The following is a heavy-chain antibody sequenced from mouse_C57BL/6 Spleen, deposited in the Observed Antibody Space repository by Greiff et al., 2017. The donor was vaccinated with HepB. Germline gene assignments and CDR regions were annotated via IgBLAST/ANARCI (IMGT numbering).Heavy chain of an antibody. CDR3: ARHYYGSSLDY. D-gene: IGHD1-1*01. Sequence: EVMLVESGGGLVKPGGSLKLSCAASGFTFSSYTMSWVRQTPEKRLEWVATISGGGGNTYYPDSVKGRFTISRDNAKNTLYLQMSSLRSEDTALYYCARHYYGSSLDYWGQGTTLTVSS. V-gene: IGHV5-9*01. CDR2: ISGGGGNT. CDR1: GFTFSSYT. J-gene: IGHJ2*01.